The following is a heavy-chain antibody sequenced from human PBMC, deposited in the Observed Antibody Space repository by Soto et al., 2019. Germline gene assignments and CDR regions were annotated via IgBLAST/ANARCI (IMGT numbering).Heavy chain of an antibody. J-gene: IGHJ3*02. CDR1: GFTFSTYS. CDR2: ISSSSSTI. D-gene: IGHD6-19*01. Sequence: GGSLRLSCAASGFTFSTYSMNWVRQAPGKGLEWLSYISSSSSTIYYADSVKGRFTISRDNARNSLFLQMSSLRDEDTAVYYCARPPTGYSSGIDAFDIWGQGTMVTVSS. V-gene: IGHV3-48*02. CDR3: ARPPTGYSSGIDAFDI.